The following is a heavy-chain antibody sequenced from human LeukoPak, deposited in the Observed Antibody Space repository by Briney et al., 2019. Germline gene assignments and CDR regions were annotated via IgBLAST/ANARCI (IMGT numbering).Heavy chain of an antibody. D-gene: IGHD4-17*01. CDR1: GGTFSSYA. V-gene: IGHV1-69*05. CDR2: IIPIFGTA. J-gene: IGHJ4*02. Sequence: SVKVSCKASGGTFSSYAISWVRQAPGQGLEWIGRIIPIFGTANYAQKFQGRVTITTDESTSTAYMELSSLRSEDTAVYYCARGFDGDPSYYFDYWGQGTLVTVSS. CDR3: ARGFDGDPSYYFDY.